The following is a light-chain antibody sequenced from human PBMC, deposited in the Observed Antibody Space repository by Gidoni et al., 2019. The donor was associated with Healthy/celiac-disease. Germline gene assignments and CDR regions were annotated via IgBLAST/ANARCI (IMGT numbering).Light chain of an antibody. J-gene: IGKJ4*01. CDR3: QQRST. CDR1: QSVSSY. Sequence: EIVLTQSPATLSLSPGERATLSCRASQSVSSYLAWYQQNPGQAPRLLIYDASNRATGIPARFSGSGSVTDFTLTISSLEPEDFAVYYCQQRSTFGGGTKVEIK. CDR2: DAS. V-gene: IGKV3-11*01.